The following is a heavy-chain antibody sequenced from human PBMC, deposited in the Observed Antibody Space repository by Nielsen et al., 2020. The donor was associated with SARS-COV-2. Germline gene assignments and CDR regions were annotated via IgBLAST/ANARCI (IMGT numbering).Heavy chain of an antibody. D-gene: IGHD2-2*03. CDR1: GFTFSSYW. CDR2: INSDGSST. Sequence: GESLKISCAASGFTFSSYWMHWVRQAPGKGLVWVSRINSDGSSTSYADSVKGRFTISRDNAKNTLYLQMNSLRAEDTAVYYCARDLDIVVVPAAMRYYYYGMDVWGQGTTVTVSS. V-gene: IGHV3-74*01. CDR3: ARDLDIVVVPAAMRYYYYGMDV. J-gene: IGHJ6*02.